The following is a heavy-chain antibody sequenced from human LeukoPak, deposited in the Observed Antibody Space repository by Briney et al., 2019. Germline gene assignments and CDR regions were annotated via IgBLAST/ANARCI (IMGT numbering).Heavy chain of an antibody. Sequence: SETLSLTCAVSGGSISSANWWSWVRQPPGKGLEWIGEIHHSGTTTYNPSLKSRLTISVDKSKNQFSLTLNSVTAADTAVYYCARGRVTVTTLRFWFDPWGQGTLVTVSS. CDR1: GGSISSANW. CDR3: ARGRVTVTTLRFWFDP. CDR2: IHHSGTT. J-gene: IGHJ5*02. V-gene: IGHV4-4*02. D-gene: IGHD4-11*01.